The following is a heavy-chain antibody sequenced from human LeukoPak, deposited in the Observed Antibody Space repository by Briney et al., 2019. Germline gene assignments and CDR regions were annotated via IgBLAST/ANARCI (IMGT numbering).Heavy chain of an antibody. J-gene: IGHJ5*02. CDR3: AREGYCSGGICYSTMNWLDP. Sequence: GASAKVSCKASGYRFTSYGITWVRQAPGQGLEWMGWISAYKGNTDYAQKVQGRVTLTTDTSTSTAYMELRSLRSDDTAVYYCAREGYCSGGICYSTMNWLDPWGQGTLVTVSS. CDR1: GYRFTSYG. V-gene: IGHV1-18*01. D-gene: IGHD2-15*01. CDR2: ISAYKGNT.